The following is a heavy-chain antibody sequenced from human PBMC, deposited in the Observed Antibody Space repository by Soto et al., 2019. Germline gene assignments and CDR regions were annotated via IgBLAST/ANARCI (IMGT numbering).Heavy chain of an antibody. D-gene: IGHD2-8*01. V-gene: IGHV1-69*02. J-gene: IGHJ6*02. Sequence: QVQLVQSGAEVKKPGSSVKVSCKASGGTFSRYTFTWVRQAPGQGLEWMGRIIPILDIPNYAQNFQGRVTITADKSTSTAQLEVSSRTSDRPGFYFCCGQCTGGMVLCQSPPGGDNYGWDVWGQGTTVTVSS. CDR1: GGTFSRYT. CDR3: CGQCTGGMVLCQSPPGGDNYGWDV. CDR2: IIPILDIP.